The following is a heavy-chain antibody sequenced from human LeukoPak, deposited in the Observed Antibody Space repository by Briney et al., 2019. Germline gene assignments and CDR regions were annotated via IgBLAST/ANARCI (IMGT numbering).Heavy chain of an antibody. CDR1: GGSISSGGYY. J-gene: IGHJ6*03. Sequence: SETLSLTCTVSGGSISSGGYYWSWIRQPPGKRLEWVGESNDSGGTNYNPSLKSRVTISADKSKNQVSLKLTSVTAADTAVYYCARLSVIVGAALEYYYYYMDVWGQGTTVTVS. CDR3: ARLSVIVGAALEYYYYYMDV. V-gene: IGHV4-61*05. D-gene: IGHD1-26*01. CDR2: SNDSGGT.